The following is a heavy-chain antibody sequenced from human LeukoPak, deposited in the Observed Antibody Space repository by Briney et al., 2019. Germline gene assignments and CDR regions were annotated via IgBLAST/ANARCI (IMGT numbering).Heavy chain of an antibody. Sequence: ASVKVSCETSGYSFSNYGINWVRQAPGQGLEWLAWISIYDGNTKYAQKIQGRVTVTTDTSTSTAYMDLRSLRSDDTAVYYCARGRTGIVGATTFLDFWGRGTLVTVSS. CDR2: ISIYDGNT. J-gene: IGHJ2*01. V-gene: IGHV1-18*01. CDR3: ARGRTGIVGATTFLDF. CDR1: GYSFSNYG. D-gene: IGHD1-26*01.